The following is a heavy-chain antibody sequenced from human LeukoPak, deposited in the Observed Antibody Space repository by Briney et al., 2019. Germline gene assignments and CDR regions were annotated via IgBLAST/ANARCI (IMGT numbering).Heavy chain of an antibody. J-gene: IGHJ5*02. Sequence: GGSLRLSCAASGFTFDDYGMSWVRQAPGKGLEWVSGINSNGGSAGYADSVKGRFTISRDNAKNSLYLQMNSLRAEDTAVYYCAKVMLGELLYWFDPWGQGTLVTVSS. CDR3: AKVMLGELLYWFDP. CDR1: GFTFDDYG. CDR2: INSNGGSA. D-gene: IGHD3-10*02. V-gene: IGHV3-20*04.